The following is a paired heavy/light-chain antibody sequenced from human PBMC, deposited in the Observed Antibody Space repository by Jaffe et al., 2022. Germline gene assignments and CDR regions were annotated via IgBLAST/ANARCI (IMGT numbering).Heavy chain of an antibody. J-gene: IGHJ2*01. D-gene: IGHD2-15*01. CDR1: GGTFSSYA. V-gene: IGHV1-69*01. Sequence: QVQLVQSGAEVKKPGSSVKVSCKASGGTFSSYAISWVRQAPGQGLEWMGGIIPIFGTANYAQKFQGRVTITADESTSTAYMELSSLRSEDTAVYYCARELGYCSGGSCYSWYFDLWGRGTLVTVSS. CDR2: IIPIFGTA. CDR3: ARELGYCSGGSCYSWYFDL.
Light chain of an antibody. V-gene: IGKV3-20*01. CDR2: GAS. CDR3: QQYGSSPPVT. Sequence: EIVLTQSPGTLSLSPGERATLSCRASQSVSSSYLAWYQQKPGQAPRLLIYGASSRATGIPDRFSGSGSGTDFTLTISRLEPEDFAVYYCQQYGSSPPVTFGPGTKVDIK. J-gene: IGKJ3*01. CDR1: QSVSSSY.